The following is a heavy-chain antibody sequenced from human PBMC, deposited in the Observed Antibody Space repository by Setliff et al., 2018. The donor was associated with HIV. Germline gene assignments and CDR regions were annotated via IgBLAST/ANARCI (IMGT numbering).Heavy chain of an antibody. Sequence: QPGGSLRLSCAASGFPFSNYAMSWVRQAPGKGLEWVSAISSGGGTYYADFVKGRFTISRDNSKNTLYLQTNSLRAEDTAVYYCAKAPLTIVATGGEDCWGQGTLVTVSS. D-gene: IGHD6-13*01. CDR1: GFPFSNYA. CDR2: ISSGGGT. J-gene: IGHJ4*02. CDR3: AKAPLTIVATGGEDC. V-gene: IGHV3-23*01.